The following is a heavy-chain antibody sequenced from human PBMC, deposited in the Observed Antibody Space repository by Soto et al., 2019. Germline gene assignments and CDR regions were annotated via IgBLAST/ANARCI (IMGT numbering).Heavy chain of an antibody. CDR3: ARTKCSGGSCYSWSLDY. J-gene: IGHJ4*02. CDR1: GGSITTGGYY. D-gene: IGHD2-15*01. Sequence: SETLSLTCTVSGGSITTGGYYWSWIRQLPGKGLEWIGHRYYSESTYYNPSLKSRVSISLDTSKNQFSLKLSFVTAADTAMYYCARTKCSGGSCYSWSLDYWGQGTPVTSPQ. V-gene: IGHV4-31*03. CDR2: RYYSEST.